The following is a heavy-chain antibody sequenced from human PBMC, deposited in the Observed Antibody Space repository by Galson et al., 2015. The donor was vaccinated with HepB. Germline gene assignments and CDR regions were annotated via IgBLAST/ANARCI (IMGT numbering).Heavy chain of an antibody. CDR2: ISGSGSTL. D-gene: IGHD3-10*01. J-gene: IGHJ4*02. V-gene: IGHV3-11*01. CDR3: ARDKAIGAYNGSGSYSDC. Sequence: SLRLSCAASGFTFSDYYMSWIRQAPGKGLEWVSYISGSGSTLYYANSVKGRFTISRDNAKNSLYLQMNSLRAEDTAVYYCARDKAIGAYNGSGSYSDCWGQGTLVTVSS. CDR1: GFTFSDYY.